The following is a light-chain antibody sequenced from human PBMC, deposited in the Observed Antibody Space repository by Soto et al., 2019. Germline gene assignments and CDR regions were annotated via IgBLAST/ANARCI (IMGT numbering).Light chain of an antibody. V-gene: IGLV1-44*01. J-gene: IGLJ2*01. CDR2: NNN. CDR3: AAWDDSLHGVV. CDR1: NSNIGINS. Sequence: QLVLTQSHSASGTPGQRVTISCSGSNSNIGINSVNWYQQLPGTAPKLLIYNNNQRPSGVPDRFSGSKSGTSASLAISGLQSDEEADYHCAAWDDSLHGVVFGGGTKLTVL.